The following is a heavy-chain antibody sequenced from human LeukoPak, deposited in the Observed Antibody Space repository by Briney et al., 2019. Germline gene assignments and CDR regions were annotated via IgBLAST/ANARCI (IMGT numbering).Heavy chain of an antibody. V-gene: IGHV3-9*01. CDR3: VKDLTGTWSFDY. CDR2: ISWDSGSI. J-gene: IGHJ4*02. CDR1: GFTFDDYA. D-gene: IGHD3-9*01. Sequence: GRSLRLSCAASGFTFDDYAMHWVRQAPGKGLEWVSDISWDSGSIGYADSVKGRFTISRDNSKNALYLQLTSLRLEDTALYYCVKDLTGTWSFDYWGQGTLVTVSS.